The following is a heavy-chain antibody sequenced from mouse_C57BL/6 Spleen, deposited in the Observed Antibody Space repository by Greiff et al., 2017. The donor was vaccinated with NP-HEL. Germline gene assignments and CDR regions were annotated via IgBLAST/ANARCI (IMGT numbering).Heavy chain of an antibody. CDR2: IYPGSGNT. D-gene: IGHD1-1*01. J-gene: IGHJ4*01. Sequence: VVESGPELVKPGASVKISCKASGYTFTDYYINWVKQRPGQGLEWIGWIYPGSGNTKYNEKFKGKATLTVDTSSSTAYMQLSSLTSEDSAVCFCARLGTVVDTGDYYAMDDWGQGTSVTVSS. V-gene: IGHV1-84*01. CDR3: ARLGTVVDTGDYYAMDD. CDR1: GYTFTDYY.